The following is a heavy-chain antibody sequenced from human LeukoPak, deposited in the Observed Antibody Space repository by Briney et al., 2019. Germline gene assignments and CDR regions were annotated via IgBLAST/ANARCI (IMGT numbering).Heavy chain of an antibody. CDR3: ARDAGNLLSPEFDC. D-gene: IGHD2-15*01. V-gene: IGHV3-21*01. CDR1: GFTFDIYS. J-gene: IGHJ4*02. Sequence: PGGSLRLSCAVSGFTFDIYSINWVRQAPRKGLEWVSSISGSGFDIFYADSVKGRFTVSRDNAKSSVFLQMNNLRPEDTAVYYCARDAGNLLSPEFDCWGQGTLVSVSS. CDR2: ISGSGFDI.